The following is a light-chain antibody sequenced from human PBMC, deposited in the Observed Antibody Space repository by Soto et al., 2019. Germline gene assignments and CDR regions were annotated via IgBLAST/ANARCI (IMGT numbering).Light chain of an antibody. CDR3: QKYNSPPRA. V-gene: IGKV1-27*01. CDR2: AAS. Sequence: DIQMTQSPSSLSASVGDRVTITCRAGQGIGNYLAWYQQKPGEVPNLLIYAASTLQSGVPSRFSGSGSGTDFTLTISSLQPEDVATYYCQKYNSPPRAFGPGTKVDIK. CDR1: QGIGNY. J-gene: IGKJ3*01.